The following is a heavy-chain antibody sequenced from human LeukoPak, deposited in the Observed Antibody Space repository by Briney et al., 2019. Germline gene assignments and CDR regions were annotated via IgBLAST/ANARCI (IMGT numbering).Heavy chain of an antibody. Sequence: GASVKVSCKASGYTFTRYGMTWVRQAPGQGLEWMGWISGYNGNTNYAQKFQGRVTMTKDTSTSRVYMELRSLRPDDTAVYYCARDFEAVADVEGYDAFDIWGQGTMVTVSS. D-gene: IGHD6-19*01. J-gene: IGHJ3*02. CDR3: ARDFEAVADVEGYDAFDI. CDR2: ISGYNGNT. V-gene: IGHV1-18*01. CDR1: GYTFTRYG.